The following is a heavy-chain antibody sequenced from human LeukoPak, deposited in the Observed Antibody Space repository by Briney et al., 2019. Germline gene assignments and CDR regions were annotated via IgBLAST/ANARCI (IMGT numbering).Heavy chain of an antibody. CDR1: GFTFDDFV. V-gene: IGHV3-43*02. J-gene: IGHJ4*02. D-gene: IGHD4-23*01. Sequence: GGSLRLSCAASGFTFDDFVLHWVRQAPGKGLEWVSLISGDGDTTYYADSVKGRFTISRDNAKNSLYLQMNSLRAEDTAVYYCARAIYGGNLQLYYFDQWGQGTLVTVSS. CDR3: ARAIYGGNLQLYYFDQ. CDR2: ISGDGDTT.